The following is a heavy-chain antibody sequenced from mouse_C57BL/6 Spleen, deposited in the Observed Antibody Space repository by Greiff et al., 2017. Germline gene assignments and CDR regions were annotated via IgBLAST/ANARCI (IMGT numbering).Heavy chain of an antibody. Sequence: VQLQQPGAELVRPGSSVKLSCKASGYTFTSYWMHWVKQRPIQGLEWIGNIDPSDSETHYNQKFKDKATLTVDKSSSTAYMQLSSLTSEDSAVYYCAREGYVGYFDVWGTGTTVTVSS. J-gene: IGHJ1*03. CDR2: IDPSDSET. CDR1: GYTFTSYW. CDR3: AREGYVGYFDV. V-gene: IGHV1-52*01. D-gene: IGHD3-1*01.